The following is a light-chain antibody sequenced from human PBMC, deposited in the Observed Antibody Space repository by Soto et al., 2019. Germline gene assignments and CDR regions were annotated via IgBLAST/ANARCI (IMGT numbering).Light chain of an antibody. CDR1: SGYTSHA. V-gene: IGLV4-69*01. CDR2: VNSDGSH. Sequence: QLVLTQLPSASASLGASVKLTCTLSSGYTSHAIAWHQQVPEQGPRYLMKVNSDGSHITGDGIPDRFSGSSSGAERYLTISSLRSEDEADYYCQSWGTGIRVFGGGTKLTVL. J-gene: IGLJ3*02. CDR3: QSWGTGIRV.